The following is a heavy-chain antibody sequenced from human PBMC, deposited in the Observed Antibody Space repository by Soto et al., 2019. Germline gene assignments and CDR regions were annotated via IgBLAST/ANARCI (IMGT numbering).Heavy chain of an antibody. Sequence: SETLSLTCTVSGGSVSSGSYYWSWIRQPPGKGLEWIGYIYYSGSTNYNPSLKSRVTISVDTSKNQFSLKLSSVTAADTAVYYCARTPKGGYGDYYFDYWGQGTLVTVSS. D-gene: IGHD4-17*01. CDR1: GGSVSSGSYY. CDR3: ARTPKGGYGDYYFDY. V-gene: IGHV4-61*01. J-gene: IGHJ4*02. CDR2: IYYSGST.